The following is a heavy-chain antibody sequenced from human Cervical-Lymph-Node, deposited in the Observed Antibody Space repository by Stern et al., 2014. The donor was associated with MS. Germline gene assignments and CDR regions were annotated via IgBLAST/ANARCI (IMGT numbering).Heavy chain of an antibody. D-gene: IGHD5-24*01. CDR1: GFTFSNAW. Sequence: EVQLVESGGGLVEPGGSLRLSCAASGFTFSNAWMSWVRQAPGKGLEWVGRIKSKPDGETTDYAAPVKGRFTISRDDSENTLFLEMKSLKTEDTAVYYCTTEYGPRRQTNSFVRPQIRDFWGQGTLVTVSS. CDR2: IKSKPDGETT. CDR3: TTEYGPRRQTNSFVRPQIRDF. V-gene: IGHV3-15*01. J-gene: IGHJ4*02.